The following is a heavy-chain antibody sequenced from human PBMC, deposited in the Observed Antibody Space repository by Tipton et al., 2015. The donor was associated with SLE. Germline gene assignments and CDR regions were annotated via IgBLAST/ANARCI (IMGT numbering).Heavy chain of an antibody. CDR1: GFTFTSYD. D-gene: IGHD2-2*01. J-gene: IGHJ6*02. V-gene: IGHV1-8*01. CDR3: ARGPLKLEYQLTHYYYGMDV. Sequence: QSGAEVKKPGASVTVSCKASGFTFTSYDINWVRQAPGQGPEWLGWMNPTSGNTGYPEKFQGRLTMTRNTSINTAYMELRGLKSEDTAMHYCARGPLKLEYQLTHYYYGMDVWGQGTTVTVSS. CDR2: MNPTSGNT.